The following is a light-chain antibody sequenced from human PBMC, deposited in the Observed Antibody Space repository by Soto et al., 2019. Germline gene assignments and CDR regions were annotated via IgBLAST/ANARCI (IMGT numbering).Light chain of an antibody. J-gene: IGKJ1*01. Sequence: EIVLTQSPGTLSLSPGERSTLSCRSSQSVSSNYLAWYQQKPGQAPRLLIYGASSRATGIPDRFSGSASETEFTLTISSLQPDDFAIYYCQQYNSYVRTFGQGTKVDI. CDR1: QSVSSNY. V-gene: IGKV3-20*01. CDR3: QQYNSYVRT. CDR2: GAS.